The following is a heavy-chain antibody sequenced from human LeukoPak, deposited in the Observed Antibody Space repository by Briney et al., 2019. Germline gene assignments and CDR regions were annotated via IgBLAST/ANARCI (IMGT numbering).Heavy chain of an antibody. D-gene: IGHD6-19*01. CDR1: GGSFSGYY. Sequence: SETLSLTCAVYGGSFSGYYWSWIRQPPGKGLEWIGEINHSGSTNYNPSLKSRVTISVDTSKNQFSLKLSSVTAADTAVYYCARQLSGWYLYWFDPWGQGTLVTVS. J-gene: IGHJ5*02. V-gene: IGHV4-34*01. CDR2: INHSGST. CDR3: ARQLSGWYLYWFDP.